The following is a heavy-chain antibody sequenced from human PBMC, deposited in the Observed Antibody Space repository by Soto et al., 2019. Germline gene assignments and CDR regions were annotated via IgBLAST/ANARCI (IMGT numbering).Heavy chain of an antibody. CDR3: ATRLYTSGVFFDY. D-gene: IGHD2-2*02. Sequence: SETLSLTCTVSGGSISDHYYMWIRQSPGKGLEYIGYIYNGGRTDYNPSLKSRVIISVDTSKNQFSLKLTSVTAADTAVYYCATRLYTSGVFFDYWGQGTPVTVSS. CDR1: GGSISDHY. V-gene: IGHV4-59*11. J-gene: IGHJ4*02. CDR2: IYNGGRT.